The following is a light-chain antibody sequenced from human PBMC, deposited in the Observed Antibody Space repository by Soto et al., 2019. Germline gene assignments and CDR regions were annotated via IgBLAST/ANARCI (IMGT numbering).Light chain of an antibody. J-gene: IGKJ5*01. CDR3: QQRKSYPST. CDR2: TAS. CDR1: QGISSN. V-gene: IGKV1-9*01. Sequence: DIQLTQSPSFLSASVGDRVTITCRASQGISSNLAWYQQKPGKAPKLLIHTASTLQSGVPSRFSGSGSGTEFTLTISSLQPEDFATYYCQQRKSYPSTFGQGTRLESK.